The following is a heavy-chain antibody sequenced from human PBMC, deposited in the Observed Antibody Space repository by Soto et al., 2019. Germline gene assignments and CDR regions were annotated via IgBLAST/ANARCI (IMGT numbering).Heavy chain of an antibody. CDR2: ISGSGLKK. J-gene: IGHJ3*01. D-gene: IGHD3-16*01. Sequence: PGWSLRLSCVASGFSFRGFAMSWVRQAPGKGPEWVSVISGSGLKKSYTDSVKGRFTISRDNSKNTLYLQMDRLTAEDTAIYFCAKERTAYPGALDDAFDLWGPGTVVTGSS. V-gene: IGHV3-23*01. CDR3: AKERTAYPGALDDAFDL. CDR1: GFSFRGFA.